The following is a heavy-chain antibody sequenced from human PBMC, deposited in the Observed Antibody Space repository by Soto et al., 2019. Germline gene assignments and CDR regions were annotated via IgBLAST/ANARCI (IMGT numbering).Heavy chain of an antibody. D-gene: IGHD3-10*01. CDR3: VRGRYGSEIH. CDR1: GFTVSSDY. V-gene: IGHV3-53*04. J-gene: IGHJ4*02. Sequence: GGSLRLSCAAFGFTVSSDYMTWVRLAPGKGLEWVSLVYSGGATHYAASVKGRFTISTHSSQNTLFLQMNSLRTEDTATYYCVRGRYGSEIHWGQGTKVTVSS. CDR2: VYSGGAT.